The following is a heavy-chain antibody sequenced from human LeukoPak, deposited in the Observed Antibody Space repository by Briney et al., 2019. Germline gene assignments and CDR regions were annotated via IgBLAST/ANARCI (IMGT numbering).Heavy chain of an antibody. V-gene: IGHV4-30-2*01. Sequence: SETLSLTCAVSGGSISSGGYSWSWIRQPPGKGLEWIGYIYHSGSTYYNPSLKSRVTIPVDRSKNQFSLKLSSVTAADTAVYYCAGGSSGSVPKVDYWGQGTLVTVSS. D-gene: IGHD3-22*01. CDR2: IYHSGST. CDR1: GGSISSGGYS. J-gene: IGHJ4*02. CDR3: AGGSSGSVPKVDY.